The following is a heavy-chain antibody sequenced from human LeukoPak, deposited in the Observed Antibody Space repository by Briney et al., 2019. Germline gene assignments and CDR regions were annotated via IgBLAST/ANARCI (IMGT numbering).Heavy chain of an antibody. CDR2: IYPGDSDT. CDR3: ARRSSIAPRLFDY. Sequence: GESLKISCKGSGYNFTNYCIDWVRQMPGKGLEWMGIIYPGDSDTRYSPSFQGQVTFSADESISTAYLQWSSLKASDTAIYYCARRSSIAPRLFDYWGQGTLVTVSS. CDR1: GYNFTNYC. D-gene: IGHD6-6*01. J-gene: IGHJ4*02. V-gene: IGHV5-51*01.